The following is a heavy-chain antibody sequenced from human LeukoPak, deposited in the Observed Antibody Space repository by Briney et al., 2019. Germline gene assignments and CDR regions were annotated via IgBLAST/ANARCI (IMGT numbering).Heavy chain of an antibody. V-gene: IGHV3-7*01. CDR1: GFTFSNYW. CDR3: AMGTEGVVSGYFDY. D-gene: IGHD2-15*01. CDR2: MNEDGSVK. J-gene: IGHJ4*02. Sequence: QPGGSLRLSCAASGFTFSNYWMSWVRQAPGKGLEWVANMNEDGSVKYYVDSVKGRFTISRDNAKNSLYLQMNSLRAEDTAVYYCAMGTEGVVSGYFDYWGQGTLVTVSS.